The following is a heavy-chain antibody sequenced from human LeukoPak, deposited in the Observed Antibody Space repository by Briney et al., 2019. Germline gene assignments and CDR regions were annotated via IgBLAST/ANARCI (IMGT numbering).Heavy chain of an antibody. CDR2: ISAYNGNT. CDR3: AREFYCSGGSCLLSYYYGMDV. CDR1: GYTFTSYY. J-gene: IGHJ6*02. V-gene: IGHV1-18*04. Sequence: ASVKVYCKASGYTFTSYYMHWVRQAPGQGLEWMGWISAYNGNTNYAQKLQGRVTMTTDTSTSTAYMELRSLRSDDTAVYYCAREFYCSGGSCLLSYYYGMDVWGQGTTVTVSS. D-gene: IGHD2-15*01.